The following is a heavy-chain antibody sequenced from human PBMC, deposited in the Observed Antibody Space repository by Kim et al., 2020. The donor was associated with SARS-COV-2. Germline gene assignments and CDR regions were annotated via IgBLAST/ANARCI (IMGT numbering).Heavy chain of an antibody. Sequence: SETLSLTCTVSGGSISSGGYYWSWIRQHPGKGLEWIGYIYYSGSTYYNPSLKSRVTISVDTSKNQFSLKLSSVTAADTAVYYCARDRGSSSWYTWYFDLWGRGTLVTVSS. J-gene: IGHJ2*01. CDR2: IYYSGST. CDR1: GGSISSGGYY. D-gene: IGHD6-13*01. CDR3: ARDRGSSSWYTWYFDL. V-gene: IGHV4-31*03.